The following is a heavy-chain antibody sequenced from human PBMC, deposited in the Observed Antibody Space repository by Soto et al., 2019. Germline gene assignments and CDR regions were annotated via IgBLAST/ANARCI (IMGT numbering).Heavy chain of an antibody. D-gene: IGHD3-10*01. CDR3: ARGEYDAFDI. J-gene: IGHJ3*02. V-gene: IGHV4-59*01. CDR2: IYYSGST. CDR1: GGSISSYY. Sequence: ASETLSLTCTVSGGSISSYYWSWIRQPPGKGLEWIGYIYYSGSTNYNPSLKSRVTISVDTSKNQFSLKLSSVTAADTAVYYCARGEYDAFDIWGQGTMVTVSS.